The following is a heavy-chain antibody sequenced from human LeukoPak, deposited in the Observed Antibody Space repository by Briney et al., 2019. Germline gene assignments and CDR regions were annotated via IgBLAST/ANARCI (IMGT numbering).Heavy chain of an antibody. CDR1: GHPFTSYG. Sequence: GASVKVLCKASGHPFTSYGISWARRASGQGLEWMGWISGYNDNTKYAQKLQGRVTMTTDTSTSTAYMELRSLRSDDTAVYYCARATGRVVRGITWRYFDYWGQGTLVTVSS. CDR3: ARATGRVVRGITWRYFDY. V-gene: IGHV1-18*01. CDR2: ISGYNDNT. D-gene: IGHD3-10*01. J-gene: IGHJ4*02.